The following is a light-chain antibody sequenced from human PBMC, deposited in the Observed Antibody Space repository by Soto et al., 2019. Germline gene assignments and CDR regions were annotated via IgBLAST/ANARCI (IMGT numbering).Light chain of an antibody. CDR1: QSISSN. CDR2: GAS. V-gene: IGKV3-15*01. J-gene: IGKJ4*01. CDR3: QQYYNWPRT. Sequence: EIVMTQSPATLSVSPGERATLSCRASQSISSNLAWYHHKPGQAPRLLIYGASNSATGIPARFSGSGSGTEFTLTNSSLQSEDVALDYCQQYYNWPRTFVGGTNVEIK.